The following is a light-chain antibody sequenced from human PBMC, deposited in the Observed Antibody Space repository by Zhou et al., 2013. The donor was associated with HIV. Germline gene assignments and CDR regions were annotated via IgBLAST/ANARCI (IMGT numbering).Light chain of an antibody. J-gene: IGKJ1*01. CDR1: QDIRSD. CDR3: QQANSFPRT. CDR2: AAS. Sequence: DIQMTQSPSSLSAPVGDRVTITCRASQDIRSDLGWYQQKPGKAPKRLIYAASSLQSGVPSRFSGSGSGTDFTLTISSLQPEDFATYYCQQANSFPRTFGQGTKVEIK. V-gene: IGKV1-17*01.